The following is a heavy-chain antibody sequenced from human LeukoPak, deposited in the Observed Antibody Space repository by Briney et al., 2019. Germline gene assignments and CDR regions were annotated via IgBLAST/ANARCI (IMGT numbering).Heavy chain of an antibody. J-gene: IGHJ4*02. CDR3: AKQSAGSAAWYSLHYDF. CDR2: VDGGGDGT. V-gene: IGHV3-23*01. D-gene: IGHD6-13*01. Sequence: GGSLRLSCAASGFTLSSYAMTWVRQAPGRGLEWVSSVDGGGDGTYYADSVKGRFTISRDNSKDTLYLQMNGLRAEDTAVYFCAKQSAGSAAWYSLHYDFWGQGTQVTVSS. CDR1: GFTLSSYA.